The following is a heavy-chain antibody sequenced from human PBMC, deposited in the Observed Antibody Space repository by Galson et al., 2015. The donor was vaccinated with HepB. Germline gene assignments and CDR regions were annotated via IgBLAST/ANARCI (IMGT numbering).Heavy chain of an antibody. CDR3: ARDVDSSGWYFFTGMPDY. CDR1: GFTFSSYA. J-gene: IGHJ4*02. D-gene: IGHD6-19*01. Sequence: SLRLSCAASGFTFSSYAMHWARQAPGKGLEWVAVISYDGSSKYYADSVKGRFTISRDNSKNTLYLQMNSLRAEDTAVYYCARDVDSSGWYFFTGMPDYWGQGTLVTVSS. CDR2: ISYDGSSK. V-gene: IGHV3-30*04.